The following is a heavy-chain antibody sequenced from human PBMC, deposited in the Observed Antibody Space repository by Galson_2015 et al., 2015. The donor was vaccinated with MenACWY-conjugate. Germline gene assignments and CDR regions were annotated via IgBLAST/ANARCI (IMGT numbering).Heavy chain of an antibody. J-gene: IGHJ4*02. CDR2: ISSSSSYI. Sequence: LRLSCAASGFTFSSYSMNWVRQAPGKGLEWVSSISSSSSYIYYADSVEGRFTISRDNAKNSLYLQMNSLRAEDTAVYYCARDLTTYYYDSGGYPDYWGQGTLVTVSS. V-gene: IGHV3-21*01. CDR1: GFTFSSYS. D-gene: IGHD3-22*01. CDR3: ARDLTTYYYDSGGYPDY.